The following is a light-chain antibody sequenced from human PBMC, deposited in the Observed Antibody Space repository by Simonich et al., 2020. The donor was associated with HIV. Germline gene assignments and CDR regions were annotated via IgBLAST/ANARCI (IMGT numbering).Light chain of an antibody. CDR2: STN. CDR3: VLYTGPGIWM. CDR1: SGSVSTSYY. J-gene: IGLJ3*02. Sequence: QTVVTQEPSFSVSPGGTVTLTCGLSSGSVSTSYYPRWYQQTPGQAPRTLIYSTNTRSSGVPDRFSGSILGNKAALTITGAQADDESDYYCVLYTGPGIWMFGGGTKLTVL. V-gene: IGLV8-61*01.